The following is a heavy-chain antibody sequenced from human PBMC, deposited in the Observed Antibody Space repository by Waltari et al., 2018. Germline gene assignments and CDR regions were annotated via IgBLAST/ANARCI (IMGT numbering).Heavy chain of an antibody. V-gene: IGHV1-24*01. Sequence: QVQLVQSGAEVKKPGASVKVSCKVSGYTLTELSMHWVRQAPGKGLEWMGGFDPEDGETIYAKKFQGRVTMTEDTSTDTAYMELSSLRSEDTAVYYCATPRYRAAAYEPSLDYWGQGTLVTVSS. J-gene: IGHJ4*02. CDR1: GYTLTELS. CDR3: ATPRYRAAAYEPSLDY. CDR2: FDPEDGET. D-gene: IGHD6-13*01.